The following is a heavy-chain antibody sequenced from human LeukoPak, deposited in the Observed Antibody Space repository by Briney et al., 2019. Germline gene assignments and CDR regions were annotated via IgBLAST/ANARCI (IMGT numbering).Heavy chain of an antibody. CDR1: GGSISSYY. CDR3: ASSGFGELLFGY. CDR2: IYYSGST. V-gene: IGHV4-59*01. J-gene: IGHJ4*02. D-gene: IGHD3-10*01. Sequence: SETLSLTCTVSGGSISSYYWSWIRQPPGKGLEWIGYIYYSGSTSYNPSLKSRVTISVDTSKNQFSLKLSSVTAADTAVYYCASSGFGELLFGYWGQGTLVTVSS.